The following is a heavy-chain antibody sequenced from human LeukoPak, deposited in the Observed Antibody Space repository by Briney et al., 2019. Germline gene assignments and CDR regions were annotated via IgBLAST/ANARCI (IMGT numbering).Heavy chain of an antibody. CDR1: GFTFSSYW. CDR3: ASSWIHNAFDI. CDR2: IKQDGSEK. J-gene: IGHJ3*02. Sequence: GGSLRLSYAASGFTFSSYWMSWVRQAPGKGLEWVANIKQDGSEKYYVDSVKGRFTISRDNAKNSLYLQMNSLRAEDTAVYYCASSWIHNAFDIWGQGTMVTVSS. V-gene: IGHV3-7*01. D-gene: IGHD5-18*01.